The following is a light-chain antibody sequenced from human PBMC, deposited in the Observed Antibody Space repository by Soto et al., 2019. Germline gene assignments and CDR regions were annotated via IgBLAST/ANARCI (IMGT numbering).Light chain of an antibody. CDR1: QTISSW. CDR3: QHYNSYSEA. CDR2: KAS. V-gene: IGKV1-5*03. Sequence: IQMTQSPSTLSASVGDRVTVNCRASQTISSWLAWYQQKPGKAPKLLIYKASTLKSGVPSRFSGSGSGTEFTLTISSLQPDDFATYYCQHYNSYSEAFGQGTKVDIK. J-gene: IGKJ1*01.